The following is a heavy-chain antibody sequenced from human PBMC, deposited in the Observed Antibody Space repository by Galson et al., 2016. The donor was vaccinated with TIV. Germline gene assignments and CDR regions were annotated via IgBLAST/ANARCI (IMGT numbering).Heavy chain of an antibody. J-gene: IGHJ4*02. CDR1: GFNFDDYT. CDR3: AKVGRVYCSSAACYSLPFHN. CDR2: INWNSDTI. D-gene: IGHD2-2*02. V-gene: IGHV3-9*01. Sequence: SLRLSCAGSGFNFDDYTMQWVRQAPGKGLEWVSLINWNSDTIAYADSVKGRFTISRDNAKNSLYLQMNDLRLEDTALYYCAKVGRVYCSSAACYSLPFHNWCQGALVTVSS.